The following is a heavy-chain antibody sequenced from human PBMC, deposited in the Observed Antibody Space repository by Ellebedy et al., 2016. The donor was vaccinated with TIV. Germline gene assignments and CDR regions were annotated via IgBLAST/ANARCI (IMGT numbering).Heavy chain of an antibody. J-gene: IGHJ3*02. CDR1: GFTFSSYN. V-gene: IGHV3-48*01. Sequence: PGGSLRLSCAASGFTFSSYNMNWVRQAPGKGLEWVSYISSSSSTINYADSVRGRFTISRDNAKKSLYLQMNSLRAEDTAVYYCARDLSSGWSPGAFDIWGRGTMVTVSS. CDR2: ISSSSSTI. D-gene: IGHD6-19*01. CDR3: ARDLSSGWSPGAFDI.